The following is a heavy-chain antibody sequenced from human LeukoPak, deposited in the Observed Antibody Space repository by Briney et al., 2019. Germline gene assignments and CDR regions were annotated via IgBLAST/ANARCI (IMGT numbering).Heavy chain of an antibody. D-gene: IGHD3-10*01. CDR1: GGSISSTSYD. CDR2: IYYSGST. Sequence: SETLSLTCTVSGGSISSTSYDWGWIRQPPGKGLEWIGNIYYSGSTYYNPSLKSRVTISVDTSKNQFSLKLSSVTAADTAVYYCAKPSNYYGSATDAFDFWGQGTMVTVSS. CDR3: AKPSNYYGSATDAFDF. V-gene: IGHV4-39*07. J-gene: IGHJ3*01.